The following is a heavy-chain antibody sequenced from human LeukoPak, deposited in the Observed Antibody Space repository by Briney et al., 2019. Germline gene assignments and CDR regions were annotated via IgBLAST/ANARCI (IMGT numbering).Heavy chain of an antibody. CDR2: INWNGGST. Sequence: GGSPRLSCAVSGFTFDDYGMSWVRQAPGKGLEWVSGINWNGGSTGYVDSVKGRFTISRDNAKNSLHLQMNSLRAEDTALYYCARDISSGWYFDYWGPGTLVAVSS. CDR3: ARDISSGWYFDY. CDR1: GFTFDDYG. V-gene: IGHV3-20*04. J-gene: IGHJ4*02. D-gene: IGHD6-19*01.